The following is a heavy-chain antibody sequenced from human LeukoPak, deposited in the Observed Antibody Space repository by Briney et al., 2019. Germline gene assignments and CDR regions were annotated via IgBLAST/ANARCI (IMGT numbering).Heavy chain of an antibody. Sequence: TSETLSLTCTVSGGSISSYYWSWIRQPPGKGLEWIGYIYYSGSTNYNPSLKSRVTISVDTSKNQFSLKLSSVTAADTAVYYCARHPARPGYSYYYMDVWGKGTTVTVSS. CDR2: IYYSGST. V-gene: IGHV4-59*08. CDR3: ARHPARPGYSYYYMDV. D-gene: IGHD6-6*01. J-gene: IGHJ6*03. CDR1: GGSISSYY.